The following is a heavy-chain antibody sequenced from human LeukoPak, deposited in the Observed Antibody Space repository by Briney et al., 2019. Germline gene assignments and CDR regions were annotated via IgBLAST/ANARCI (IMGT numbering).Heavy chain of an antibody. CDR1: GGSISSYY. CDR2: IYTSGST. Sequence: SETLSLTCTVSGGSISSYYWSWIRQPTGKGLEWIGRIYTSGSTNYNPSLKSRVTMSVDTSKNQFSLKLSSVTAADTAVYYCASIVVAPAASTQILEYFQHWGQGTLVTVSS. V-gene: IGHV4-4*07. J-gene: IGHJ1*01. CDR3: ASIVVAPAASTQILEYFQH. D-gene: IGHD2-2*01.